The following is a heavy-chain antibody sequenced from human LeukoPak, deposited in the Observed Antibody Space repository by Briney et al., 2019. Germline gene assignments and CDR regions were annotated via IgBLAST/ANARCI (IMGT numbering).Heavy chain of an antibody. Sequence: GASVKVSCKASGYTFTGYYMHWVRQAPGQGLEWMGWINPNSGGTNYAQKFQGWVTMTRDTSISTAYMELSRLRSDDTAVYYCARGGPLPHIVVVVAATAFDIWGQGTMVTVSS. CDR1: GYTFTGYY. CDR2: INPNSGGT. J-gene: IGHJ3*02. CDR3: ARGGPLPHIVVVVAATAFDI. V-gene: IGHV1-2*04. D-gene: IGHD2-15*01.